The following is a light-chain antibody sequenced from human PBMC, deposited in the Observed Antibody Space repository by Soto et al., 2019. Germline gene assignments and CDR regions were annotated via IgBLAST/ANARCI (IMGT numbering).Light chain of an antibody. Sequence: QSLLTQPPSVSGAPGQRVTISCTGSNSNIGAGYDVHWYLQLPGTAPKLLVYTNNNRPSGVPDRFSGSKSGTSASLAITGLQAEDEADYYCQSYDSRLSAYVFGSGTKLTVL. CDR1: NSNIGAGYD. J-gene: IGLJ1*01. CDR3: QSYDSRLSAYV. V-gene: IGLV1-40*01. CDR2: TNN.